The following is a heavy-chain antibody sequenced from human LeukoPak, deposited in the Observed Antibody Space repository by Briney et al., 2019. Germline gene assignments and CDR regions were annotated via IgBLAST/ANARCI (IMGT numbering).Heavy chain of an antibody. J-gene: IGHJ3*02. Sequence: SETLSLTCTVSGGSISRYYWSWIRQPPGKGLEWIGYIYYGGSTNYNPSLKSRVTISVDTSKNQFSLKLTSVTAADTAVYYCARSDPYYYGSGSKITDAFDIWGQGTMVTVSS. V-gene: IGHV4-59*12. CDR3: ARSDPYYYGSGSKITDAFDI. D-gene: IGHD3-10*01. CDR1: GGSISRYY. CDR2: IYYGGST.